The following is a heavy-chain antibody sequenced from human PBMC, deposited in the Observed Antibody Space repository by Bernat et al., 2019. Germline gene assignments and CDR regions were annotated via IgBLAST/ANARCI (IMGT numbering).Heavy chain of an antibody. Sequence: QVQLVQSGAEVKKPGSSVKVSCKASGGTFSSYAISWVRQAPGQGLEWMGGIIPIFVTANYAQKFQGRVTITADESTSTAYMELSSLRSEDTAVYYCARGIVATTPTTYYYYFGMDVWGQGNTVTVSS. CDR3: ARGIVATTPTTYYYYFGMDV. V-gene: IGHV1-69*12. J-gene: IGHJ6*02. D-gene: IGHD5-12*01. CDR2: IIPIFVTA. CDR1: GGTFSSYA.